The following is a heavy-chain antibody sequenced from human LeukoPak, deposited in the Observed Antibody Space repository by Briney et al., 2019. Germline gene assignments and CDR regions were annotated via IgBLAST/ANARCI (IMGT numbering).Heavy chain of an antibody. Sequence: GGSLRLSCAASGFTFSSYAMHWVRQAPGKGLEWVAVISYDGSNKYYADSVKGRFTISRDNSKNTLYLQMNSLRAEDTAVYYCARERREFVTDAFDIWGQGTMVTVSS. V-gene: IGHV3-30-3*01. J-gene: IGHJ3*02. CDR2: ISYDGSNK. CDR3: ARERREFVTDAFDI. D-gene: IGHD3-10*01. CDR1: GFTFSSYA.